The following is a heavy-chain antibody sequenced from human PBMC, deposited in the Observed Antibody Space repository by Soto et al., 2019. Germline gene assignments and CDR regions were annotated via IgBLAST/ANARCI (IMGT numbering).Heavy chain of an antibody. Sequence: SETLSLTCTVSGGSISSYYWSWIRQPPGKGLEWIGYIYYSGSTNYNPSLKSRVTISVDTSKNQFSLKLSSVTAADTAVYYCARVVGATNDAFDIRGQGTMVTVPS. CDR2: IYYSGST. D-gene: IGHD1-26*01. CDR1: GGSISSYY. CDR3: ARVVGATNDAFDI. V-gene: IGHV4-59*01. J-gene: IGHJ3*02.